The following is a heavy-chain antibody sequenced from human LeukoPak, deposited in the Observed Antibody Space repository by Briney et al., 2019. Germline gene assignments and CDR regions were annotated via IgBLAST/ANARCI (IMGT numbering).Heavy chain of an antibody. Sequence: GGSLRLSCAASGFTFNAYTLHWVRQAPDKGLEWVAVISYDGTNKYYGDSVKGRFTISRDNSKNTVYLQMNSLRAEDAAVYYCARVGVGYRTRGGWFDPWGQGTLVTVSS. V-gene: IGHV3-30*04. CDR1: GFTFNAYT. CDR3: ARVGVGYRTRGGWFDP. J-gene: IGHJ5*02. CDR2: ISYDGTNK. D-gene: IGHD5-18*01.